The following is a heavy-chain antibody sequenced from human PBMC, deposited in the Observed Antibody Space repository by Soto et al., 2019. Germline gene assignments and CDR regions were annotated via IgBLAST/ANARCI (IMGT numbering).Heavy chain of an antibody. D-gene: IGHD6-19*01. CDR2: ISYDGSNK. CDR1: GFTFSSYG. Sequence: PGGSLRLSCAASGFTFSSYGMHWVRQAPGKGLEWVAVISYDGSNKYYADSVKGRFTISRDNSKNTLYLQMNSLRAEDTAVYYCAKDRTPIAVAGVDYWGQGTLVTVSS. V-gene: IGHV3-30*18. J-gene: IGHJ4*02. CDR3: AKDRTPIAVAGVDY.